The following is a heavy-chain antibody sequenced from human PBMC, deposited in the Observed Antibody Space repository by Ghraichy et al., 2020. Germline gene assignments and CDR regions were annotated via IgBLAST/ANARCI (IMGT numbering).Heavy chain of an antibody. J-gene: IGHJ4*02. Sequence: GWSLRLSCAASGFTVSSNYMTWVRQAPGKGLEWVSVMESGGRKYYADSVKGRFTISRHNLKNMMYLEMDSLRADDTAVYYCGRMITGTGPVDHWGQGTLVTVSS. CDR2: MESGGRK. CDR1: GFTVSSNY. V-gene: IGHV3-53*04. D-gene: IGHD1-20*01. CDR3: GRMITGTGPVDH.